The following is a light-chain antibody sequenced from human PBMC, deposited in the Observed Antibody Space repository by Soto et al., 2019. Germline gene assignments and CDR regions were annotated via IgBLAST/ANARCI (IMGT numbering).Light chain of an antibody. CDR1: PSLNTN. CDR2: GAS. V-gene: IGKV3-15*01. J-gene: IGKJ4*02. Sequence: MVMRQSRAAVEVSRLEGATRSSRRKPSLNTNLAWYQHKPGQAPRLLIYGASTRATGIPARFSGSGSGTEFTLTISSLQSEDFEPFYCQQYNIRPPCTFGGGTKVDIK. CDR3: QQYNIRPPCT.